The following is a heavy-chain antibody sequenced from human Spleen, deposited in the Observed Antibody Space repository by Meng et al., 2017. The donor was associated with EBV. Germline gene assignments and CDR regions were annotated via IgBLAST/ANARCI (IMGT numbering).Heavy chain of an antibody. D-gene: IGHD2-2*01. J-gene: IGHJ5*02. V-gene: IGHV1-3*01. CDR2: INGGDGDT. CDR3: ARPRVDDWFDP. Sequence: QLGQSGSELRKPGVSVKISCEAFGYTFRSYGIHWVRQVPGQGLEWMGRINGGDGDTKYSQKFQGRITITRDTSAYIGYMELTSLTFEDTAVYFCARPRVDDWFDPWGQGTLVTVSS. CDR1: GYTFRSYG.